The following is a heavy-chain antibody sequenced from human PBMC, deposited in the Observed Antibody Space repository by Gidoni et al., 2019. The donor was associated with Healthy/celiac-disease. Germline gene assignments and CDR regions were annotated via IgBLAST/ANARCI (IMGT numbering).Heavy chain of an antibody. CDR2: ISSSSSYI. J-gene: IGHJ6*02. CDR3: ARDRVGQDIVVVPAAYYYYYGMDV. V-gene: IGHV3-21*01. D-gene: IGHD2-2*01. CDR1: GFTFSRYS. Sequence: EVQLVESGGGLVKPGGSLRLSCAASGFTFSRYSMNWVRPAPGKGLGWVSSISSSSSYIYYADSVKGRFTISRDNAKNSLYLQMNSLRAEDTAVYYCARDRVGQDIVVVPAAYYYYYGMDVWGQGTTVTVSS.